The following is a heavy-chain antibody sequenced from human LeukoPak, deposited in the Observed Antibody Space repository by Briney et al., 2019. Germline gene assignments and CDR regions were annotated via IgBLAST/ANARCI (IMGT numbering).Heavy chain of an antibody. CDR1: VGSISIRY. V-gene: IGHV4-59*11. D-gene: IGHD4-23*01. Sequence: SESLSLTCSFSVGSISIRYWRWIRQPPGKGRVWVGDIYYSGSTNYSPAVKSRVTIAVDTSKDQFSLKLSSVTAAHTALYYCARDHRWGAFDLWGQGTMVTVSS. CDR3: ARDHRWGAFDL. CDR2: IYYSGST. J-gene: IGHJ3*01.